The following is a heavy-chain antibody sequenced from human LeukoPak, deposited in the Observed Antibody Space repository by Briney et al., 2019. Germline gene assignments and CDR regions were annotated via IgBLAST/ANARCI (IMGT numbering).Heavy chain of an antibody. CDR3: ARDLGLFRFGELAVEKVDY. J-gene: IGHJ4*02. V-gene: IGHV4-34*01. Sequence: SETLSLTCAVYGGSFSGYYWSWIRQPPGKGLEWIGEINHSGSTNYNPSLKSRVTISVDTSKNQFSLKLSSVTAADTAVYYCARDLGLFRFGELAVEKVDYWGQGTLVTVSS. D-gene: IGHD3-10*01. CDR2: INHSGST. CDR1: GGSFSGYY.